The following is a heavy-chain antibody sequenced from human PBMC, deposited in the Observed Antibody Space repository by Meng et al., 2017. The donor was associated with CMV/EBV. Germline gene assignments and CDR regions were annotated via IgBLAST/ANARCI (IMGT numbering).Heavy chain of an antibody. J-gene: IGHJ6*02. CDR2: ISAYNGNT. CDR1: YG. CDR3: ARDYDFWSGYYTPPHYYGMDV. V-gene: IGHV1-18*01. Sequence: YGISWVRQAPGQGLEWMGWISAYNGNTNYAQKLQGRVTMTTDTSTSTAYMELRSLRSDDTAVYYCARDYDFWSGYYTPPHYYGMDVWGQGTTVTVSS. D-gene: IGHD3-3*01.